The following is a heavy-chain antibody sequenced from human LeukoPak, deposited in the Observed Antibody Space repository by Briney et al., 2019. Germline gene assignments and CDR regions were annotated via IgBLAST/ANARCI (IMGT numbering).Heavy chain of an antibody. CDR1: GGTFSSYA. CDR2: IIPIFGTA. D-gene: IGHD3-22*01. J-gene: IGHJ6*03. Sequence: SVKVSCKASGGTFSSYAISWVRQAPGQGLEWKGSIIPIFGTANYAQKFQGRVTITTDESTSTAYMELSSLRSEGTAVYYCARAYYYDSSGYYYDYYYYMDVWGKGTTVTVSS. V-gene: IGHV1-69*05. CDR3: ARAYYYDSSGYYYDYYYYMDV.